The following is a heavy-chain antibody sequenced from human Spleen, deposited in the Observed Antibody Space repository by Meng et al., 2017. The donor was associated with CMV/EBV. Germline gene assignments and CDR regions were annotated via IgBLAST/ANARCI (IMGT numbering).Heavy chain of an antibody. Sequence: GESLKISCAASGFTFTTFSVHWVRQAPGKGLEWVAVISYDGSNKYYADSVKGRFTISRDNSKNTLYLQMNSLRAEDTAVYYCARGGGMATTYRGLDYWGQGTLVTVSS. V-gene: IGHV3-30*04. CDR1: GFTFTTFS. D-gene: IGHD5-24*01. J-gene: IGHJ4*02. CDR2: ISYDGSNK. CDR3: ARGGGMATTYRGLDY.